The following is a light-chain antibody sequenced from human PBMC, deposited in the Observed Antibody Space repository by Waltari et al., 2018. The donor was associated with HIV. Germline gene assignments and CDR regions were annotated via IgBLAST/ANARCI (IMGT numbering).Light chain of an antibody. Sequence: QSVLTPAPSVSGAPGQRVTISCTCSSSPIGADFALLRYQLLPGSSPKLPIFANSNRPSGVPDRFSGSKSGTSASLAITGLHPEDEAEYYCQSFDSSLNAYVFGTGTTVIVL. CDR3: QSFDSSLNAYV. J-gene: IGLJ1*01. CDR1: SSPIGADFA. CDR2: ANS. V-gene: IGLV1-40*01.